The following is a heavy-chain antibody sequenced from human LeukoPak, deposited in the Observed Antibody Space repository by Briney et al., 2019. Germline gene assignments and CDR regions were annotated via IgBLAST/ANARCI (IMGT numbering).Heavy chain of an antibody. V-gene: IGHV3-21*04. CDR3: AKAPGYYYDSGGNFEY. J-gene: IGHJ4*02. CDR1: GFTFSSHT. Sequence: GGSLRLSCAASGFTFSSHTMIWVRQAPGKGLEWVASISGSLSYVYYADSVRGRFTISRDNAKNSLYLQVNSLRAEDTALYYCAKAPGYYYDSGGNFEYWGQGTLVTVSS. D-gene: IGHD3-22*01. CDR2: ISGSLSYV.